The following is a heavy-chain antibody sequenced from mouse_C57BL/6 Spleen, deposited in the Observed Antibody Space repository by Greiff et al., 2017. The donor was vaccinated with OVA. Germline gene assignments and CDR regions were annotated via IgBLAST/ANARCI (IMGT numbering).Heavy chain of an antibody. CDR3: ARSGYGNYEDYAMDY. J-gene: IGHJ4*01. CDR2: IYPKSGNT. D-gene: IGHD2-10*02. V-gene: IGHV1-81*01. CDR1: GYTFTSYG. Sequence: VKLQQSGAELARPGASVKLSCKASGYTFTSYGISWVKQRTGQGLEWIGEIYPKSGNTYYNEKFKGKATLTADKSSSTAYMELRSLTSEDSAVYFCARSGYGNYEDYAMDYWGQGTSVTVSS.